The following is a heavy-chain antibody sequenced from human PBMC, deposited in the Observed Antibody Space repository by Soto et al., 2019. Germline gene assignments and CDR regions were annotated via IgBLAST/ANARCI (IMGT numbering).Heavy chain of an antibody. CDR3: ASRDPGTSVDY. J-gene: IGHJ4*02. D-gene: IGHD1-7*01. V-gene: IGHV4-4*02. Sequence: QVQLQELGPGLVKPSGTLSLTCAVSGGSFTSNNWWTWVRQPPGQGLEWIGEIYRTGSTNYNPSLKSRVTISLDKSANQFSLKVTSLTAADTAVYYCASRDPGTSVDYWGQGTLVTVSS. CDR1: GGSFTSNNW. CDR2: IYRTGST.